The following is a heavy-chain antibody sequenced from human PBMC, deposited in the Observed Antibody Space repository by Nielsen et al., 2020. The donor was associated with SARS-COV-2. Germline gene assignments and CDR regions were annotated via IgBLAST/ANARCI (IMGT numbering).Heavy chain of an antibody. V-gene: IGHV4-61*08. CDR1: GGSISSGGYY. D-gene: IGHD4-17*01. CDR2: IYYSGNT. CDR3: ARDYYGDYLDAFDV. Sequence: SETLSLTCTVSGGSISSGGYYWSWIRQHPGKGLKWIGYIYYSGNTNYSPSLKSRVTISLDTSKHQFSLKVNSMTAADTAVYFCARDYYGDYLDAFDVWGQGSMVSVSS. J-gene: IGHJ3*01.